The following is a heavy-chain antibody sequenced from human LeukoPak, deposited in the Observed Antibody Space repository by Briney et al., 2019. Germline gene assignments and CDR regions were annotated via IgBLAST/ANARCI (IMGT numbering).Heavy chain of an antibody. CDR1: GFTFSSYW. CDR3: ARDRDGPDH. V-gene: IGHV3-74*01. CDR2: INSDGSST. J-gene: IGHJ4*02. D-gene: IGHD5-24*01. Sequence: GGSLRLSCAASGFTFSSYWMHWVRRGPGKGLVWVSRINSDGSSTRHADSVKGRFTISRDNAKNMVYLQMNSLRAEDTAVYYCARDRDGPDHWGRGTLVTVSS.